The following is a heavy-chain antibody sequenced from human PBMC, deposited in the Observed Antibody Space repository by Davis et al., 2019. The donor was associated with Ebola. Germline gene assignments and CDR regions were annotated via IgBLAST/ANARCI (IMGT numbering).Heavy chain of an antibody. CDR2: ISGSGGST. J-gene: IGHJ6*02. CDR1: GFTFSSYA. CDR3: ARGPRFRNYYYGMDV. V-gene: IGHV3-23*01. Sequence: GESLKISCAASGFTFSSYAMSWVRQAPGKGLEWVSAISGSGGSTYYADSVKGRFTISRDNAKNSLYLQMNSLGAEDTAVYYCARGPRFRNYYYGMDVWGQGTTVAVSS. D-gene: IGHD5-12*01.